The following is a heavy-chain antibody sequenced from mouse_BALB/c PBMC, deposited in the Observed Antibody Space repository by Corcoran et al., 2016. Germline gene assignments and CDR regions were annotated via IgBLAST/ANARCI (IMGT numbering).Heavy chain of an antibody. D-gene: IGHD2-14*01. CDR2: IDPNNGGT. CDR1: GYTFTDYY. V-gene: IGHV1-26*01. J-gene: IGHJ1*01. Sequence: EVQLQQSGPELVKPGASVKMSCKASGYTFTDYYMKWMKQSHGKSLEWIGDIDPNNGGTSYNQKFKGKATLTVDKSSSTAYMQLNSLTSEDSAFYYCARDRYWYFDVWGAGTTVTVSS. CDR3: ARDRYWYFDV.